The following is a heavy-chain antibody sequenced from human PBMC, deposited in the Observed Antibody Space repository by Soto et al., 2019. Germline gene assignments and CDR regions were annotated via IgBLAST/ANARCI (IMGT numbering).Heavy chain of an antibody. D-gene: IGHD2-2*01. Sequence: GASVKVSCKTTGYTFSSFGVTWVRQAPGRGLEWVGWISSYNDDRNYAQKLHGRVTITKDTSTNTAYMELRSLRSADTALYFCTREATVLIPAAQPSHFDSWGQGTLVTVSS. CDR2: ISSYNDDR. CDR3: TREATVLIPAAQPSHFDS. J-gene: IGHJ4*02. CDR1: GYTFSSFG. V-gene: IGHV1-18*01.